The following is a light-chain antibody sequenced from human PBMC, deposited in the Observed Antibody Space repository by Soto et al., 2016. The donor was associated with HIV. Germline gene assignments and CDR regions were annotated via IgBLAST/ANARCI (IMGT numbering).Light chain of an antibody. CDR1: KIGSRS. CDR2: DDS. CDR3: QVWDNYDEYV. Sequence: SYVLTQAPSVSVAPGKTATITCGGDKIGSRSVHWHQQKSGQAPVLVVYDDSVRPSGIPERFSGSNSGNTATLTISRVEAGDEADYYCQVWDNYDEYVFGSGTTVIVL. J-gene: IGLJ1*01. V-gene: IGLV3-21*03.